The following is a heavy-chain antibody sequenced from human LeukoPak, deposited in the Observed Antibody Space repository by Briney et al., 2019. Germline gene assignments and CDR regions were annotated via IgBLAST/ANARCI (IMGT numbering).Heavy chain of an antibody. J-gene: IGHJ4*02. CDR2: IIPIFDTG. Sequence: SVKVSCKASGYTFSSYAISWVRQAPGQGLEWMGGIIPIFDTGNYAQKFQGRLTITADESTSTAYMELSSLRSEDTAVYYCARTYYYDSSGYYFDYWGQGTLVTVSS. D-gene: IGHD3-22*01. CDR3: ARTYYYDSSGYYFDY. CDR1: GYTFSSYA. V-gene: IGHV1-69*13.